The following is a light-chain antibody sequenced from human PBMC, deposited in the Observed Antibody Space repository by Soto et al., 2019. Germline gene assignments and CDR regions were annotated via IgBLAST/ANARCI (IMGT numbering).Light chain of an antibody. Sequence: SYELTQPPSVSVSPGQTASITCSGDNLGDKYACWYQQKPGQSPVLVIYQDSKRPSGIPERFSGSNSGNTATLTISGTQARDEADYYCQAWGSSTRVVFGGGTKLTVL. CDR3: QAWGSSTRVV. J-gene: IGLJ2*01. CDR2: QDS. V-gene: IGLV3-1*01. CDR1: NLGDKY.